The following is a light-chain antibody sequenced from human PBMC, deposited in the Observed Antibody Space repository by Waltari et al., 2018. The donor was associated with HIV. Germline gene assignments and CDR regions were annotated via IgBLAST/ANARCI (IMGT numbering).Light chain of an antibody. J-gene: IGKJ1*01. CDR2: CAS. Sequence: DIVLTQSPDSLVVSLGGRATMLCRSSQKILFSSTDKNYLSWYQQRPGQPPRLLIYCASSRDTVVPERFSGSGSGTNFTLTISRLQADDVAVYFCQQYYSTPRTFGQGTKV. V-gene: IGKV4-1*01. CDR1: QKILFSSTDKNY. CDR3: QQYYSTPRT.